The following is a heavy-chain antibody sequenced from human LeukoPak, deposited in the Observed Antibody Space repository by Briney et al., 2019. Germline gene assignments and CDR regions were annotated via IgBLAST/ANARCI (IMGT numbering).Heavy chain of an antibody. CDR3: VSFYETN. V-gene: IGHV3-74*01. CDR1: GNYW. Sequence: GGSLRLSCAASGNYWMHWVRQAPGKGLVWVSHVNSDGSWTSHADSVKGRFTISKDNAKNTVYLQTNNLRTEDTAVYYCVSFYETNWGRGTLVTVSS. CDR2: VNSDGSWT. J-gene: IGHJ4*02. D-gene: IGHD2-2*01.